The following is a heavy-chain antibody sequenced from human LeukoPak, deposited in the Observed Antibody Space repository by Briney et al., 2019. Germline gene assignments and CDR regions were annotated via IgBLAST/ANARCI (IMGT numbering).Heavy chain of an antibody. D-gene: IGHD6-13*01. CDR2: NHYSGTT. V-gene: IGHV4-59*01. CDR1: GGSMSSYF. Sequence: SETLSLTCTVSGGSMSSYFWSWIRQPPGKGLEWIGYNHYSGTTNYNPSLKSRVTISIDTSKNQFSLKLSSVTAADTAVYYCARDLAAAGYFDYWGQGTLVTVSS. J-gene: IGHJ4*02. CDR3: ARDLAAAGYFDY.